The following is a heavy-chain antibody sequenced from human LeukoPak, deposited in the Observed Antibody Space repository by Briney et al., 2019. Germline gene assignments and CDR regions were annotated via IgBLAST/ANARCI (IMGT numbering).Heavy chain of an antibody. CDR1: GFTFSSYS. J-gene: IGHJ4*02. Sequence: GGSLRLSCAASGFTFSSYSMNWVRQAPGKGLEWVSAISGSGGSTYYADSVKGRFTISRDNSKSTLYLQMNSLRAEDTAVYYCAKEGRAAHFDYWGQGTLVTVSS. CDR3: AKEGRAAHFDY. CDR2: ISGSGGST. D-gene: IGHD6-25*01. V-gene: IGHV3-23*01.